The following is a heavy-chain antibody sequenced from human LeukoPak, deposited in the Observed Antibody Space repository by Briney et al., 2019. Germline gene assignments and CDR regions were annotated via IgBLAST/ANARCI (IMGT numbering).Heavy chain of an antibody. J-gene: IGHJ1*01. D-gene: IGHD3-16*02. CDR1: EFIFSSYV. CDR3: AKDLSLSF. Sequence: QAGGSLRLSCAASEFIFSSYVMSWVRQAPGKGLEWVSSISGNGDITYYADSVKGRFTISRDNSKNTLYLQMNSLRAEDAAVYYCAKDLSLSFWGQGTLVTVSS. V-gene: IGHV3-23*01. CDR2: ISGNGDIT.